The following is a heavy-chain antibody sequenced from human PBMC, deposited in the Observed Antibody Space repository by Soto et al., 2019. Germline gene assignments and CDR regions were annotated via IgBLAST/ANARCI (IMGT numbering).Heavy chain of an antibody. J-gene: IGHJ5*01. V-gene: IGHV4-30-4*01. Sequence: SETLSLACSVSGDSISTVDYFWAWIRQPPGQAPEYIGYIYKSPTTYYNPSFESRVAISLDTSKSQFSLNVTSVTAADTAVYFCARGRYCLTGRCFPNWFDSWGQGTLVTVSS. CDR3: ARGRYCLTGRCFPNWFDS. CDR1: GDSISTVDYF. D-gene: IGHD2-15*01. CDR2: IYKSPTT.